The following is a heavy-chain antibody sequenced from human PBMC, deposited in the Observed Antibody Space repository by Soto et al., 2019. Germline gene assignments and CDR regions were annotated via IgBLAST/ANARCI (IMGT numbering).Heavy chain of an antibody. D-gene: IGHD3-3*01. Sequence: QVQLVESGGGVVQPGRSLRLSCTASGFTFSSYGMHWVRQAPGQGLEWVAVILYDGSNEYYADSVKGRFTISRDSSKNMVYLQMNSLRAEDTAVYYCARGFVPFGVVTTYYYGMDVWGQGTTVTVSS. CDR1: GFTFSSYG. V-gene: IGHV3-33*01. CDR3: ARGFVPFGVVTTYYYGMDV. J-gene: IGHJ6*02. CDR2: ILYDGSNE.